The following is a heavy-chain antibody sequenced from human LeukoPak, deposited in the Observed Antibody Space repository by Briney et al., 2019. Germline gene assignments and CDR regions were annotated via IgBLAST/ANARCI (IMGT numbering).Heavy chain of an antibody. J-gene: IGHJ6*03. D-gene: IGHD2-15*01. CDR1: GYIFTGYY. CDR2: INPNSGGT. V-gene: IGHV1-2*02. CDR3: ARGRQVVVAAHYYYYMDV. Sequence: GVSVKVSCKASGYIFTGYYMHWVRQAPGQGLEWMGWINPNSGGTKYAQKFQGRVTMTRDTSISTAYMELSRLRSDDTAVYYCARGRQVVVAAHYYYYMDVWGKGTTVTVSS.